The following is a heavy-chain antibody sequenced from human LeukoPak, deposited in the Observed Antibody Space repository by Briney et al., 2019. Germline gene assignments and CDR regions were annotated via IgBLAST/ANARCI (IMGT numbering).Heavy chain of an antibody. CDR1: GGSISSYY. CDR2: IYYSGST. J-gene: IGHJ6*03. V-gene: IGHV4-59*01. D-gene: IGHD6-19*01. CDR3: ARDQWLGYYYMDV. Sequence: SETLSLTCTVSGGSISSYYWSWIRQPPGKGLDWIGYIYYSGSTNYNPSLKSRVTISVDTSKNQFSLKLSSVTAADTAVYYCARDQWLGYYYMDVWGKGTTVTISS.